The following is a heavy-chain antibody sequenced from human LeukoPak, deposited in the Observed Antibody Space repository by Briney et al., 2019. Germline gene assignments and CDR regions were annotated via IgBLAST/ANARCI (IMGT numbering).Heavy chain of an antibody. Sequence: PGGSLRLSCAASGFTFSTYAMSWVRQAPGKGLEWVSAIRGSGGGTYYADSVKGRFTISRDNSKNTLYLQMNSLRAEDTAVYYCARAISAMVADNWGQGTLVTVSS. CDR1: GFTFSTYA. V-gene: IGHV3-23*01. CDR2: IRGSGGGT. J-gene: IGHJ4*02. D-gene: IGHD5-18*01. CDR3: ARAISAMVADN.